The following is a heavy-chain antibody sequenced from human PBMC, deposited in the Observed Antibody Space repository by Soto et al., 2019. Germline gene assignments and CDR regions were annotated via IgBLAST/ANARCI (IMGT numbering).Heavy chain of an antibody. J-gene: IGHJ3*01. D-gene: IGHD7-27*01. V-gene: IGHV3-23*01. CDR3: VKRGGNWGAFDF. CDR2: IGGTDGDSDGVA. Sequence: VQLLESGGDLVQPGGSLRLSCVASGFILNNYAMSWVRQAPGKGLEWVSPIGGTDGDSDGVAWYEDSVKGRCTISRYSSTNTLFLHMDNLRAGDSALYYCVKRGGNWGAFDFWGQGTTVVVSS. CDR1: GFILNNYA.